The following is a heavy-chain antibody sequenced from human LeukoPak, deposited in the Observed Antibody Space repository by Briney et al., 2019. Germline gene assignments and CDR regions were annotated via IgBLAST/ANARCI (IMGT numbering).Heavy chain of an antibody. V-gene: IGHV3-73*01. CDR3: TSPPDYFDH. CDR2: IRSKSNRYAT. Sequence: GGSLRLSCAASGLIFSDSAMHWVRQAPGKGLEWVGRIRSKSNRYATAYAASVKGRFTISRDDSKNTAYLQMNSLKNEDTAVYYCTSPPDYFDHWGQGTLVTVSS. CDR1: GLIFSDSA. J-gene: IGHJ4*02.